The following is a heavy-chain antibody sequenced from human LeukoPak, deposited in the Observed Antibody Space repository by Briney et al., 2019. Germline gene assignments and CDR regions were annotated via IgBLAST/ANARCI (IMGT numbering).Heavy chain of an antibody. CDR1: GGTFSSYA. CDR2: IIPILGIA. Sequence: ASVKVSCKASGGTFSSYAISWVRQAPGQGLEWMGRIIPILGIANYAQKFQGRVTITADKSTSTAYMELSSLRSEDTAVYYCASYYYGSGSYYLGNYWGQGTLVTVSS. J-gene: IGHJ4*02. D-gene: IGHD3-10*01. CDR3: ASYYYGSGSYYLGNY. V-gene: IGHV1-69*04.